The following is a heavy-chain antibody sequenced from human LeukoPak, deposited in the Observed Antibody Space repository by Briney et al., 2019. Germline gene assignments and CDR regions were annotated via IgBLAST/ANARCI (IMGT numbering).Heavy chain of an antibody. D-gene: IGHD2-2*01. CDR1: GYTFTSYG. V-gene: IGHV1-18*01. Sequence: ASVKVPCKASGYTFTSYGISWVRQAPEQGLEWMGWISAYNGNTNYAQKLQGRVTMTTDTSTSTAYMGLRSLRSDDTAAYYCARGRGYCSSTSCQLTDYWGQGTLVTVSS. CDR2: ISAYNGNT. CDR3: ARGRGYCSSTSCQLTDY. J-gene: IGHJ4*02.